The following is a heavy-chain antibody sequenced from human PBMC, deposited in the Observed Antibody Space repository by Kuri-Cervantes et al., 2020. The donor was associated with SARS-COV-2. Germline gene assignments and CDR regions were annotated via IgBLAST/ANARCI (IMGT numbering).Heavy chain of an antibody. CDR2: MNPNSGNT. CDR1: GYTFTSYD. Sequence: ASVKVSCKASGYTFTSYDINWVRQATGQGLEWMGWMNPNSGNTGYAQKFQGRVTITRNTSISTAYMELSSLRSEDTAVYYCAKDRGYSSSWYTFVGSDYWGQGTLVTVSS. V-gene: IGHV1-8*03. D-gene: IGHD6-13*01. CDR3: AKDRGYSSSWYTFVGSDY. J-gene: IGHJ4*02.